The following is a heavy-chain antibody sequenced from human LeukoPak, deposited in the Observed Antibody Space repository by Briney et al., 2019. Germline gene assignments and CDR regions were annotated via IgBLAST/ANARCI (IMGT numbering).Heavy chain of an antibody. CDR1: GYTFTGYY. Sequence: ASVKVSCKASGYTFTGYYMHWVRQAPGQGLEWMGWINPNSGGTNYAQKFQGRVTMTRDTSISTAYMELSRLRSDDTAVYYCARRLPAAIHDAFDIWGQGTTVTVSS. CDR3: ARRLPAAIHDAFDI. V-gene: IGHV1-2*02. D-gene: IGHD2-2*01. CDR2: INPNSGGT. J-gene: IGHJ3*02.